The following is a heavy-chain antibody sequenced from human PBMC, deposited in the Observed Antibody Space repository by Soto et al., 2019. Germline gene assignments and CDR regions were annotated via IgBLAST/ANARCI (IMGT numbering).Heavy chain of an antibody. D-gene: IGHD5-12*01. CDR2: MNPGSGDT. J-gene: IGHJ4*02. V-gene: IGHV1-2*02. CDR3: AVDHVAPCDY. CDR1: GYTFTGYY. Sequence: GASVKVSCKASGYTFTGYYMHWVRQDPGQGLEWMGWMNPGSGDTGYAPKFQGRVTRTRDISIATAYMELSSRRAEDTAVYYCAVDHVAPCDYWGQGTLVTVSS.